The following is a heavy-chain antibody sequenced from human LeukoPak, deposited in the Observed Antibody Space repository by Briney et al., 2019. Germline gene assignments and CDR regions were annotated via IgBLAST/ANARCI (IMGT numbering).Heavy chain of an antibody. V-gene: IGHV3-9*01. D-gene: IGHD6-13*01. CDR1: GFTFDDYA. CDR3: ARGKQQLYY. J-gene: IGHJ4*02. Sequence: PGRSLRLSCAASGFTFDDYAMHWVRQAPGKGLEWDSGISWNSGSIGYADSVKGRFTISRDNAKNSLYLQMNSLRAEDTAVYYCARGKQQLYYWGQGTLVTVSS. CDR2: ISWNSGSI.